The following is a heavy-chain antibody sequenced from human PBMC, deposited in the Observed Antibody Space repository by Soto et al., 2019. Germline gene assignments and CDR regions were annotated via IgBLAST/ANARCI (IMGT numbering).Heavy chain of an antibody. J-gene: IGHJ6*02. CDR2: ISAYTGNT. D-gene: IGHD1-1*01. V-gene: IGHV1-18*01. CDR1: GDTSTNYG. Sequence: GASVKVSCKASGDTSTNYGISWVRQAPGQGLEWMGWISAYTGNTKYSQKLQARVTMTTDTSTSTAYMELRSLRSDGTAIYYCASSTGTPLNYYYHYGMDVWGQGTTVTVSS. CDR3: ASSTGTPLNYYYHYGMDV.